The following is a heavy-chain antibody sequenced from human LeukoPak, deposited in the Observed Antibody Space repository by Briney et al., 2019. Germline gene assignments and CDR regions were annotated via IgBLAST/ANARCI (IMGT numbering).Heavy chain of an antibody. J-gene: IGHJ4*02. CDR2: IKQDGSEK. Sequence: GGSLRLSCAASGFTFSAYWMSWVRQAPGKGLEWVANIKQDGSEKYYVDSVKGRFTISRDNAKNSLYLQMNSLRAEDTAVYYCARDITIDVPDYWGQGTLVTVSS. D-gene: IGHD3-3*01. V-gene: IGHV3-7*01. CDR3: ARDITIDVPDY. CDR1: GFTFSAYW.